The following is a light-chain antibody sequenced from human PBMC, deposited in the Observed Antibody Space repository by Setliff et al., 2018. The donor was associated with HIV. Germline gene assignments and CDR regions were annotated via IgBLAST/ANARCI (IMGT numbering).Light chain of an antibody. V-gene: IGLV1-44*01. J-gene: IGLJ1*01. CDR1: SSNIGSNT. Sequence: QSVLTQPPSASGTPGQRVTISCSGSSSNIGSNTVTWYQQLPGTAPKLLIYSSTQRPSGVPDRFAGSKSGTSASLAISGLQSEDEADYYCAAWDDSLNGRVFGTGTKVTVL. CDR3: AAWDDSLNGRV. CDR2: SST.